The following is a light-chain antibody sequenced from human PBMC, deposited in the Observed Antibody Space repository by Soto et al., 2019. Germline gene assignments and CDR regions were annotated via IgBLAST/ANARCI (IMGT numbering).Light chain of an antibody. V-gene: IGLV2-14*01. CDR2: DVS. CDR3: SSYTSSSTRL. CDR1: SSDVGGYNY. Sequence: QSALTHPASVSGSPGQSITISCTGTSSDVGGYNYVSWYQQHPGKAPKLMIYDVSNRPSGVSNRFSGSKSGNTASLTISGLQAEDEADYYCSSYTSSSTRLFGTGTKVTVL. J-gene: IGLJ1*01.